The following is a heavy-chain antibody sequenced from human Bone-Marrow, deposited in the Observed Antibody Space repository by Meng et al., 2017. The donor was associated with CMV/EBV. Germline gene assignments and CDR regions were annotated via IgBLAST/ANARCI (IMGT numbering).Heavy chain of an antibody. Sequence: ETLSLTCAASGFTFSSYSMNLVRQAPGKGLEWVSSISSSSSYIYYADSVKGRFTISRDNANNSLYLQMNSLRAEDTAVYYCARNPVTNRRGSHFDYWGQGTLVTVSS. CDR1: GFTFSSYS. CDR3: ARNPVTNRRGSHFDY. CDR2: ISSSSSYI. J-gene: IGHJ4*02. V-gene: IGHV3-21*01. D-gene: IGHD4-17*01.